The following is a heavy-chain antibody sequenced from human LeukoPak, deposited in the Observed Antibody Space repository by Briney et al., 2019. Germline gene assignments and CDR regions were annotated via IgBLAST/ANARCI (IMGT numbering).Heavy chain of an antibody. J-gene: IGHJ2*01. V-gene: IGHV4-61*02. CDR2: FSASGNS. D-gene: IGHD3-10*01. Sequence: PSQTLSLTCTVSGDSISSDDYYWSWIRQPAGKGLEWIGRFSASGNSNYNPSLKSRLTISVDTSKNQFSLKLTSVTAADTAVYYCAGIWPDLWGRGTLVTVSS. CDR1: GDSISSDDYY. CDR3: AGIWPDL.